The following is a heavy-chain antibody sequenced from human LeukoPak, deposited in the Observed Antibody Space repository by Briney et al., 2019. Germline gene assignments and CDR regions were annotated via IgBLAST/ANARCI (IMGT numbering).Heavy chain of an antibody. CDR3: AKGLSWYCSGGSCYLDY. V-gene: IGHV3-23*01. J-gene: IGHJ4*02. D-gene: IGHD2-15*01. CDR2: ISGSGGST. CDR1: GFTFSSYA. Sequence: GGSLRLSCAASGFTFSSYAMSWVRQAPGKGLEWVSAISGSGGSTYYADSVKGGFTISRDNSKNTLYLQMNSLRAEDTAVYYCAKGLSWYCSGGSCYLDYWGQGTLVTVSS.